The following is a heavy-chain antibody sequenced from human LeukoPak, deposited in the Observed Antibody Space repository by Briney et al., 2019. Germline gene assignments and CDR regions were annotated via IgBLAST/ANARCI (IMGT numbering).Heavy chain of an antibody. D-gene: IGHD1-7*01. CDR1: GFTFSNYG. CDR3: TRKAQYNGHYPLDY. Sequence: GGSLRLSCAASGFTFSNYGVSWVRQAPGKGLEWVSGTSDRGDYTYYADSVKGRFTISRDSSKNTLFLQMNSLRAEDTALYFCTRKAQYNGHYPLDYWGQGTLVTVSS. V-gene: IGHV3-23*01. J-gene: IGHJ4*02. CDR2: TSDRGDYT.